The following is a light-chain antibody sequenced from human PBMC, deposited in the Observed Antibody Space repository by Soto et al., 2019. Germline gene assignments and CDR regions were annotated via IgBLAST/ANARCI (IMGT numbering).Light chain of an antibody. CDR1: QSVFYSPKNKDY. V-gene: IGKV4-1*01. J-gene: IGKJ1*01. CDR3: QLYYSVPWT. CDR2: WAS. Sequence: DIVMTQSPESLAASLGERATINCTSSQSVFYSPKNKDYLAWFQQKAGQPPKLLIYWASTRASVVPYRFSGSGSGTDFTLTIVSLHSEDVAVYYCQLYYSVPWTFGHGTKVDIK.